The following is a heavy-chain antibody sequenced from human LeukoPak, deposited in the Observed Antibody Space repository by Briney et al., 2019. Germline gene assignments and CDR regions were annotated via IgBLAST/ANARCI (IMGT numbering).Heavy chain of an antibody. CDR3: ARDSRDETAFDI. Sequence: SETLSLSCTVSGYSISSGYYWGWIRQPPGKGLEWIGSIYHSGSTYYNPSLKSRVTISVDTSKNQFSLKLSSVTAADTAVYYCARDSRDETAFDIWGQGTMVTVSS. CDR2: IYHSGST. D-gene: IGHD2-21*01. CDR1: GYSISSGYY. J-gene: IGHJ3*02. V-gene: IGHV4-38-2*02.